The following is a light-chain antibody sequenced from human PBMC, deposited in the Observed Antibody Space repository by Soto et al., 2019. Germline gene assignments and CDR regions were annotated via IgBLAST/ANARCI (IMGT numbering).Light chain of an antibody. J-gene: IGKJ4*01. CDR3: QQYSSSPRLT. Sequence: ETVLTQSPGTLSLSPGERVTLSCRASQSVSSSYLAWYQQKPGQAPRLLIYGASSRATGIPDRFSGSGSGTDFTLTISSLEPEDFAVYYCQQYSSSPRLTFGGGTKVEIK. V-gene: IGKV3-20*01. CDR1: QSVSSSY. CDR2: GAS.